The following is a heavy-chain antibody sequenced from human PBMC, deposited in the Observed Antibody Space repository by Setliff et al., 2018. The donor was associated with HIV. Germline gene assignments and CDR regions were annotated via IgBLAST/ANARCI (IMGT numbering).Heavy chain of an antibody. CDR3: ASRVYYYDSNNFLREEGLDT. J-gene: IGHJ5*02. V-gene: IGHV4-38-2*01. CDR1: RSYISGSYY. Sequence: TLSLTCAVSRSYISGSYYWAWIRQPPGKGLEWIGNIYPSGSIHPSGATNYNPSLKGRVTISLDTSKNQFSLNLTSVTAADTAVYYCASRVYYYDSNNFLREEGLDTWGQGTLVTVSS. CDR2: IYPSGSIHPSGAT. D-gene: IGHD3-22*01.